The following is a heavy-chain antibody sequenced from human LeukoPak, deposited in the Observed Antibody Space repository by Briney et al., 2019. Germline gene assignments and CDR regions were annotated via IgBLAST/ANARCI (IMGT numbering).Heavy chain of an antibody. J-gene: IGHJ4*02. V-gene: IGHV3-48*04. CDR1: GFTFSSYS. D-gene: IGHD3/OR15-3a*01. CDR3: ARAAWTGGQYYFDY. Sequence: GGSLRLSCAASGFTFSSYSMNWVRQAPGKGLEWVSYISSSSSTIYYADSVKGRFTISRDNAKNSLYLQMNSLRAEDAAVYYCARAAWTGGQYYFDYWGQGTLVTVSS. CDR2: ISSSSSTI.